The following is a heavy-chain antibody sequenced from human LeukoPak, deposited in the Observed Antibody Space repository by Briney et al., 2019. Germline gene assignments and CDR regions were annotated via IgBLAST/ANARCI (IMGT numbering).Heavy chain of an antibody. J-gene: IGHJ4*02. D-gene: IGHD1-26*01. CDR2: ISWNSGNI. Sequence: GGSLRLSCAASGFSFDDYAMHWVRQAPGKGLEWVSGISWNSGNIGYADSVKGRFTISRDNANNLLYLQMNSLRAEDTAVYYCASGTIVGARGADNWGQGTLVTVSS. CDR3: ASGTIVGARGADN. V-gene: IGHV3-9*01. CDR1: GFSFDDYA.